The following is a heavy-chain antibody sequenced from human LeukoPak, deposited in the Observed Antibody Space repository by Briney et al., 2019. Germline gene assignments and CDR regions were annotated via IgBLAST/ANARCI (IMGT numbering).Heavy chain of an antibody. CDR3: AKDRGRAVAGSEFDY. J-gene: IGHJ4*02. CDR1: GFTFNNYA. V-gene: IGHV3-23*01. D-gene: IGHD6-19*01. Sequence: GGSLRLSCAASGFTFNNYAMTWVRQAPGKGLEWVSVISGSGGSTNYADSVKGRFTISRDNSKNTLYLEMNSLRAEDTALYYCAKDRGRAVAGSEFDYWGQGTLVTVSS. CDR2: ISGSGGST.